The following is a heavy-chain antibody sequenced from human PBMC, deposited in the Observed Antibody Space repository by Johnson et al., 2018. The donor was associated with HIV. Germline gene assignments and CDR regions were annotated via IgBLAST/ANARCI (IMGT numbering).Heavy chain of an antibody. Sequence: QVQLVESGGGLVKPGGSLRLSCAASGFTFSDYYMSWIRQAPGKGLEWVSYITGSGTVVYYADSVKGRFTISRDNAKNSLYLEMNSLRADDTAIYYCASGEVHIPESYYVTVSRAFDIWGQGTMVSVSS. CDR2: ITGSGTVV. CDR3: ASGEVHIPESYYVTVSRAFDI. J-gene: IGHJ3*02. CDR1: GFTFSDYY. D-gene: IGHD1-26*01. V-gene: IGHV3-11*01.